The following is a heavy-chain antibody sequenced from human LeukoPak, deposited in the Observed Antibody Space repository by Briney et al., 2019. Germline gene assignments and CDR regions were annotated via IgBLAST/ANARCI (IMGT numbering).Heavy chain of an antibody. CDR1: GGTFSSYA. Sequence: SVKVSCKASGGTFSSYAISWVRQAPGQGLEWMGGIIPIFGTANYAQKFQGRVTITTDESTSTAYMELSSLRSEDTAVYYCAREVVPAAKVGTAGYYYYYVDVWGKGTTVTVSS. CDR2: IIPIFGTA. CDR3: AREVVPAAKVGTAGYYYYYVDV. D-gene: IGHD2-2*01. V-gene: IGHV1-69*05. J-gene: IGHJ6*03.